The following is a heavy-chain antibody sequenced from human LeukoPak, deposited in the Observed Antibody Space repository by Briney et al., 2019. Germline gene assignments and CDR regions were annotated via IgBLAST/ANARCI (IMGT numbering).Heavy chain of an antibody. CDR2: ISSSGSTI. D-gene: IGHD1-1*01. CDR3: ARDHYNWTPDQGYKVFDY. CDR1: GFTFSDYY. V-gene: IGHV3-11*04. Sequence: PGGSLRLSCAASGFTFSDYYMSWIRQAPGKGLEWVSYISSSGSTIYYADSVKGRFTISRDNAKKSVHPQMNSLRAEDTAVYYCARDHYNWTPDQGYKVFDYWGQGSLVTVSS. J-gene: IGHJ4*02.